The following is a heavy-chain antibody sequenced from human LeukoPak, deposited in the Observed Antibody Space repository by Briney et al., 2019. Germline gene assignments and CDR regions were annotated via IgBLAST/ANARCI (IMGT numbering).Heavy chain of an antibody. CDR1: GGSISSGGYY. Sequence: SETLSLTCTVSGGSISSGGYYWSWIRQPPGKGLEWIGYIYHSGSTYYNPSLKSRVTISVDRSKNQFSLKLSSVTAADTAVYYCARGILTGHDRRAHYYYYGMDVWGQGTTVTVSS. J-gene: IGHJ6*02. D-gene: IGHD3-9*01. CDR2: IYHSGST. CDR3: ARGILTGHDRRAHYYYYGMDV. V-gene: IGHV4-30-2*01.